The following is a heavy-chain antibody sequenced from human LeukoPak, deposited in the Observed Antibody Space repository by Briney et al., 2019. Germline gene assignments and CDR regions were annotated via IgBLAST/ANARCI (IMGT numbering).Heavy chain of an antibody. D-gene: IGHD6-13*01. CDR3: ARPLSAYSSSWYPSDWFDP. Sequence: PGGSLRLSCAASGFTFSSYAMHWVRQAPGKGLEWVAVISYDGSNKYYADSVKGRFTISRDNSKSTLYLQMNSLRAEDTAVYYCARPLSAYSSSWYPSDWFDPWGQGTLVTVSS. J-gene: IGHJ5*02. CDR2: ISYDGSNK. V-gene: IGHV3-30-3*01. CDR1: GFTFSSYA.